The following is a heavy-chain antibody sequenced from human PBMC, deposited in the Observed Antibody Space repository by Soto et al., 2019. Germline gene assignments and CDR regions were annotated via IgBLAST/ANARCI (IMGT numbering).Heavy chain of an antibody. CDR1: GFTFSSYA. CDR3: ANPSTTVTTHYYFDY. CDR2: ISGSGGST. J-gene: IGHJ4*02. D-gene: IGHD4-4*01. V-gene: IGHV3-23*01. Sequence: GGSLRLSCAASGFTFSSYAMSWVRQAPGKGLEWVSAISGSGGSTYYADSVKGRFTISRDNSKNTLYLQMNSLRAEDTAVYYCANPSTTVTTHYYFDYWGQGTLVTVSS.